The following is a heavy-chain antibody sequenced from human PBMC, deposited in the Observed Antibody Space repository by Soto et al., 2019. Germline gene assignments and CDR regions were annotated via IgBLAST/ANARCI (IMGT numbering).Heavy chain of an antibody. V-gene: IGHV3-21*01. CDR3: ARDRRESGVVADFDY. J-gene: IGHJ4*02. D-gene: IGHD2-15*01. CDR1: VFTFSSYS. Sequence: GGSLRLSCAASVFTFSSYSMNWVRQAPGKGLEWVSSISSSSSYIYYADSVKGRFTISRDNAKNSLYLQMNSLRAEDTAVYYCARDRRESGVVADFDYWGQGTLVTVSS. CDR2: ISSSSSYI.